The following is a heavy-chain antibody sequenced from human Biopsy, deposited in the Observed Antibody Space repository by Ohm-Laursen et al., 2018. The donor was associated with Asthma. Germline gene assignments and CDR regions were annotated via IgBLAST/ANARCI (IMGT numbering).Heavy chain of an antibody. CDR1: GFSFRNSN. CDR3: AGDPRFSSPNPAFYPMDV. CDR2: INSGSTDI. V-gene: IGHV3-21*01. D-gene: IGHD2/OR15-2a*01. J-gene: IGHJ6*02. Sequence: SLRLSCTASGFSFRNSNINWVRQAPGKGLEWVSSINSGSTDIKYADSVKGRFIISRDNARSAVYLQMNRLRPEDTATYYCAGDPRFSSPNPAFYPMDVWGHGTAVTVSS.